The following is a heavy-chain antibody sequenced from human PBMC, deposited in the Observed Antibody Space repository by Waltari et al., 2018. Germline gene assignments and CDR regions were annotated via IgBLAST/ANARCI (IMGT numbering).Heavy chain of an antibody. CDR1: GGSFSGYY. CDR3: ARGGYCSSTSCFRRGHWFDP. CDR2: INHSGST. J-gene: IGHJ5*02. D-gene: IGHD2-2*01. V-gene: IGHV4-34*01. Sequence: QVQLQQWGAGLLKPSEPLSLTCAVYGGSFSGYYWSWIRQPPGKGLEWIGEINHSGSTNYNPSLKSRVTISVDTSKNQFSLKLSSVTAADTAVYYCARGGYCSSTSCFRRGHWFDPWGQGTLVTVSS.